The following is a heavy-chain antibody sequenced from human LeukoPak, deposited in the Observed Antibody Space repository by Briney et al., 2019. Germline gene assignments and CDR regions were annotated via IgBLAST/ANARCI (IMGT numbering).Heavy chain of an antibody. CDR1: GFTFGTYT. J-gene: IGHJ4*02. Sequence: GGSLRLSCAASGFTFGTYTMNWVRQAPGKGLEWVSSISISSTYRYYADSVKGRFTMPRDNAKNSLFLQMNSLGAEDTAVYYCARGQPDTAFDYWGQGTLVTVSS. CDR3: ARGQPDTAFDY. D-gene: IGHD5-18*01. V-gene: IGHV3-21*01. CDR2: ISISSTYR.